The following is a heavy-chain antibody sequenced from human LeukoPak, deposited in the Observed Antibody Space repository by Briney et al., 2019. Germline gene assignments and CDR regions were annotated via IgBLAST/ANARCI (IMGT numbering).Heavy chain of an antibody. CDR1: VGSISSGGYY. V-gene: IGHV4-31*03. J-gene: IGHJ3*02. Sequence: PSQTLSLPCTVSVGSISSGGYYWSWIRQRPGRGLEWIWYFYYGGSIYDNPSIKSRVTISVDTYKNQFSLKLSSVTAADTEVYYCAREPVYYDSSGYYYPGAFDIWGQGTMVTVSS. CDR3: AREPVYYDSSGYYYPGAFDI. D-gene: IGHD3-22*01. CDR2: FYYGGSI.